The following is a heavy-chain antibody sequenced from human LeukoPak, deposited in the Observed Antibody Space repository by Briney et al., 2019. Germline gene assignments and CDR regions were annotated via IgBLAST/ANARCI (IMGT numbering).Heavy chain of an antibody. V-gene: IGHV4-59*01. CDR1: VGSISSYY. D-gene: IGHD2-15*01. CDR2: IYYSGST. CDR3: ARDPSLGGGVGY. J-gene: IGHJ4*02. Sequence: SETLSLTCTVSVGSISSYYWSWIRQPPGKGLEWIGYIYYSGSTNYNPSLKSRVTISVDTSKNQFSLKLSSVTAADTAVYYCARDPSLGGGVGYWGQGTLVTVSS.